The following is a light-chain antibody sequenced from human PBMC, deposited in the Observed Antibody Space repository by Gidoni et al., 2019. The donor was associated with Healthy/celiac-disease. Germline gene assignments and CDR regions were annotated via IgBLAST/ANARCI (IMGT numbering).Light chain of an antibody. Sequence: DIQMTQSQSPLSASVGARVTITCRASQSSSSYLNWYQQKPGTAPKLLIYAASSLQSGVPSRFSGSGSGTDFTLTISSLQPEDFATYYCQQSYSTPRYTFGQGTKLEIK. CDR3: QQSYSTPRYT. V-gene: IGKV1-39*01. J-gene: IGKJ2*01. CDR2: AAS. CDR1: QSSSSY.